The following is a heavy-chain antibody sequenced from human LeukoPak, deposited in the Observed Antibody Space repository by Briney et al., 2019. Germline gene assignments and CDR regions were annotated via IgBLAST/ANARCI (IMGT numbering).Heavy chain of an antibody. V-gene: IGHV3-30-3*01. J-gene: IGHJ6*02. D-gene: IGHD5-18*01. CDR3: ARDLDGYRYGRVYYSYCCRDV. CDR2: ISYDGSNK. Sequence: GRSLRLSCASSGFTFSSYAMHWVRQAPGKALEWVADISYDGSNKYYADSAKRRFTISRHNSKNTLYLQMNRLRAEDPAVCYCARDLDGYRYGRVYYSYCCRDVWGQGTTVTVSS. CDR1: GFTFSSYA.